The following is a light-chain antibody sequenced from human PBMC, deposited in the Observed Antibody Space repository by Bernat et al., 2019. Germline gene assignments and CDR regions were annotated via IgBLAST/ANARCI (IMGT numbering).Light chain of an antibody. CDR3: AAWDDSLSGQV. J-gene: IGLJ3*02. Sequence: QSVLTQPPSASGTPGQSVTISWSGSSSNIGTNTVNWYRQLPGTAPKLLIHSDDQRPSGVPDRFTGSKSGTSASLAISGLQSEDGADYYCAAWDDSLSGQVFGGGTKVTVV. CDR1: SSNIGTNT. V-gene: IGLV1-44*01. CDR2: SDD.